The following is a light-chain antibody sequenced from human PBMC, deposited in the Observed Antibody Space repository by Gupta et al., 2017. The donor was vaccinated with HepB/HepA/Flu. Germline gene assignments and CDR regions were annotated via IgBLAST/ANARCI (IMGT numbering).Light chain of an antibody. CDR2: EVS. CDR3: CSYTGDLDV. J-gene: IGLJ1*01. V-gene: IGLV2-23*02. Sequence: QSALTQPASVSGSPGQSIAISCTGTNSDVGGYNLVSWYQQYPGKAPKLMIYEVSKRPSGVSNRFSGSKSGNTASLTISGLQAEDEADYYCCSYTGDLDVFVTGTRVTVL. CDR1: NSDVGGYNL.